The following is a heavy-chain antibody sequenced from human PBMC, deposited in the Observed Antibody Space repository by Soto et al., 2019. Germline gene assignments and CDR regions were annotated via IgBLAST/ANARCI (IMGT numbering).Heavy chain of an antibody. V-gene: IGHV3-49*04. CDR3: TRDYSYDFWSGYQSIGYFQH. CDR2: IRSKAYGGTT. J-gene: IGHJ1*01. Sequence: PGGSLRLSCTASGFTFGDYAMSWVRQAPGKGLEWVGFIRSKAYGGTTEYAASVKGRFTISRDDSKSIAYLQMNSLKTEDTAVYYCTRDYSYDFWSGYQSIGYFQHWGQGTLVTVSS. D-gene: IGHD3-3*01. CDR1: GFTFGDYA.